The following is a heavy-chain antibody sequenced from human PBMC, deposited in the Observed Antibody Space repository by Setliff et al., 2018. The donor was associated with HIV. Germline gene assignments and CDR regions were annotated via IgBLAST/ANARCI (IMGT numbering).Heavy chain of an antibody. CDR2: IETSGGNI. CDR3: ARDGVWSSGLDAFDI. Sequence: ASENLSLTCTVSGASISGYYWSWIRQAAGKGLEWIGRIETSGGNIDSNPSFKSRVTMSGDTPKNQFSLKLSSVTAADTAVYYCARDGVWSSGLDAFDIWGQGTMGTVS. V-gene: IGHV4-4*07. J-gene: IGHJ3*02. CDR1: GASISGYY. D-gene: IGHD3-22*01.